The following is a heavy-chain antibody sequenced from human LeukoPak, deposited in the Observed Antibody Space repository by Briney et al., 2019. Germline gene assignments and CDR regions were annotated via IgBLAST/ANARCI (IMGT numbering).Heavy chain of an antibody. D-gene: IGHD6-13*01. CDR2: IGHTGDTV. V-gene: IGHV3-21*06. J-gene: IGHJ4*02. CDR1: GFTSSIYS. Sequence: GESLRLSCAASGFTSSIYSMNWVRLAPGKGLEWLSLIGHTGDTVYYADSVRGRFTTSRDNAKNLVYLQMNSLRAEDSAIYYCARDGSGWSRDYWGQGTLVTVSS. CDR3: ARDGSGWSRDY.